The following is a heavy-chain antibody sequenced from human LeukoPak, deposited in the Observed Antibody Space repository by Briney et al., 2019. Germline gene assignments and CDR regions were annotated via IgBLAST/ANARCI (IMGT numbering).Heavy chain of an antibody. J-gene: IGHJ4*02. V-gene: IGHV3-21*01. CDR3: AREFGGSESGAGY. Sequence: GWALRLLCAAWGVVYLVCGRSGFPQPQGKGPVGVPSERCIRGIKFYAESVKDRVTFSRDNAKNSLYLQMNSLRAEATAVYYCAREFGGSESGAGYWGQGTLVTVSA. CDR2: ERCIRGIK. CDR1: GVVYLVCG. D-gene: IGHD3-10*01.